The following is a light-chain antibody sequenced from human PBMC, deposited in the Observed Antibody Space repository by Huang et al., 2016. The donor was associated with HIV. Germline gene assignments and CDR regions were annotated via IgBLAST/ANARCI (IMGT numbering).Light chain of an antibody. J-gene: IGKJ4*01. CDR1: QRIGRN. Sequence: EVVMTQSPATLSVSPGERVTLSCRASQRIGRNLAWYQQKLGQPPRLLIYGASTRATGIPARYSGSVSGPEFTLTISSLQSEDFAVYYCQQYNYWPPLTFGGGTKVEIK. CDR3: QQYNYWPPLT. CDR2: GAS. V-gene: IGKV3-15*01.